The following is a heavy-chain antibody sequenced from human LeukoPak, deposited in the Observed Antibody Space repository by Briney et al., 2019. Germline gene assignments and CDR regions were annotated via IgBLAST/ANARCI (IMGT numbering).Heavy chain of an antibody. CDR3: ARGAGVDAFDI. Sequence: SETLSLTCTVSGGSISSSSYYWGWIRQPPGKGLEWIGSIYYSGSTYYNPSLKSRVTISVDTSKNQFSLKLSSVTAADTAVYYCARGAGVDAFDIWGQGTMVTVSS. D-gene: IGHD3-10*01. CDR1: GGSISSSSYY. CDR2: IYYSGST. J-gene: IGHJ3*02. V-gene: IGHV4-39*07.